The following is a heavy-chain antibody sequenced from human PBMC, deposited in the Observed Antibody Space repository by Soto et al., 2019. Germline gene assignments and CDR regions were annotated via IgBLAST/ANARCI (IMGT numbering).Heavy chain of an antibody. V-gene: IGHV4-30-4*01. CDR1: GGSISSGDYC. CDR3: ARTYYDILTGYFWGAFDI. J-gene: IGHJ3*02. D-gene: IGHD3-9*01. Sequence: SETLSLTCTVSGGSISSGDYCWSWIRQPPGKGLEWIGYIYYSGSTYYNPSLKSRVTISVDTSKNQFSLKLSSVTAADTAVYYCARTYYDILTGYFWGAFDIWGQGTMVTVSS. CDR2: IYYSGST.